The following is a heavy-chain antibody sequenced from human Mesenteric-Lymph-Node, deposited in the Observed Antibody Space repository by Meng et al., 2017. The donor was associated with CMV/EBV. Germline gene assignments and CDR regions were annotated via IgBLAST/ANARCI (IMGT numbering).Heavy chain of an antibody. CDR3: ARFYKNSSSWYGLYP. D-gene: IGHD6-13*01. J-gene: IGHJ5*02. CDR2: ISSSSSYI. V-gene: IGHV3-21*01. Sequence: GGSLRLSCAASGFTFSSYSMNWVRQAPGKGLEWVSSISSSSSYIYYADSVKGQFTISRDNAKNSLYLQMNSLRAEDTAVYYCARFYKNSSSWYGLYPWGQGTLVTVSS. CDR1: GFTFSSYS.